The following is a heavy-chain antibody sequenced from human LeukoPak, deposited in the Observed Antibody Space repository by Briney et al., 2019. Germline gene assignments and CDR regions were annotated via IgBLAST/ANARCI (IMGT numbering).Heavy chain of an antibody. Sequence: ASVKVSCKASGYTFTGYYMHWVRQAPGQGLEWMGWINPNSGGTNYAQKLQGRVTMTRDTSISTAYMELSRLRSDDTAVYYCARDGVGYYDSSGYYYFQRWGQGTLVTVSS. CDR1: GYTFTGYY. CDR3: ARDGVGYYDSSGYYYFQR. CDR2: INPNSGGT. V-gene: IGHV1-2*02. D-gene: IGHD3-22*01. J-gene: IGHJ1*01.